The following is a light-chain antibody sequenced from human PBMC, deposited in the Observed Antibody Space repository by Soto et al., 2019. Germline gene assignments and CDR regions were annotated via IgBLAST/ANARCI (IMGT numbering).Light chain of an antibody. Sequence: AIQLTQSPSSLSASVGDRVTITCRASQGISTALARYQQKPGKAPKLLIYDASSLESGVPSRFSGSGSGTDFTLTTGNLQPQAFSTYYSQHFTNYPLSTFGGGTKVEIK. CDR2: DAS. V-gene: IGKV1D-13*01. CDR3: QHFTNYPLST. CDR1: QGISTA. J-gene: IGKJ4*01.